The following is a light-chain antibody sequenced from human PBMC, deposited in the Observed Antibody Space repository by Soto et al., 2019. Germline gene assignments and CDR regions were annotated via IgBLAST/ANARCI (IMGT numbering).Light chain of an antibody. CDR1: QNINNY. V-gene: IGKV3-11*01. Sequence: EVVLTQSPVTLSLSPGERATLSCRASQNINNYLAWYQQKPGQPPRLLIYDAFNRATGIPARFSGSGSVTDFILTISSLEPEDFGVYYCQQRNNWVTFGGGTKVEIK. CDR3: QQRNNWVT. CDR2: DAF. J-gene: IGKJ4*01.